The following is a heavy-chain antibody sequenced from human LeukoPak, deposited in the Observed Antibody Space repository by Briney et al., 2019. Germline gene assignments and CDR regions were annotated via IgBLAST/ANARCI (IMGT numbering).Heavy chain of an antibody. D-gene: IGHD4-11*01. Sequence: GGSLRLSCAASGFTFSSYWMSWVRQAPGKGLEWVANIKQDGSEKFYVDSVKGRFTISRDNAKNSLYLQMNSLRAEDTAVYYCARDRHDYTHYFDYWGQGTLVTVSS. V-gene: IGHV3-7*01. CDR3: ARDRHDYTHYFDY. J-gene: IGHJ4*02. CDR1: GFTFSSYW. CDR2: IKQDGSEK.